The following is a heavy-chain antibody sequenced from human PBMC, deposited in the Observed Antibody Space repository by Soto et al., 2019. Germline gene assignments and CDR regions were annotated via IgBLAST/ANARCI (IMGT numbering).Heavy chain of an antibody. V-gene: IGHV3-21*01. D-gene: IGHD1-7*01. CDR1: GFTFSSYS. CDR2: ISSSSSYI. J-gene: IGHJ6*02. Sequence: GGSLRLSCAASGFTFSSYSMNWVRQAPGKGLEWVSSISSSSSYIYYADSVKGRFTISRDNAKNSLYLQMNSLRAEDTAVYYCARDDFEFGLELPLVGYYGMDVWGQGTTVTVSS. CDR3: ARDDFEFGLELPLVGYYGMDV.